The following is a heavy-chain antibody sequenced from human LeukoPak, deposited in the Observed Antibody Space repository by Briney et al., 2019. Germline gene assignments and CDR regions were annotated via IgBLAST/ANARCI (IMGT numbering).Heavy chain of an antibody. D-gene: IGHD1-20*01. Sequence: ASVKVSCKASNYTFASYGVSWVRQAPGQGLHCVGWISPYDGNTNYAQRFQARVTMSIDKSTCTVYMELRRLRLDDTAVYYCVRVWPPNTVDRGMTYSDFTALDVWGQGTTVIVSS. CDR1: NYTFASYG. CDR2: ISPYDGNT. V-gene: IGHV1-18*01. CDR3: VRVWPPNTVDRGMTYSDFTALDV. J-gene: IGHJ3*01.